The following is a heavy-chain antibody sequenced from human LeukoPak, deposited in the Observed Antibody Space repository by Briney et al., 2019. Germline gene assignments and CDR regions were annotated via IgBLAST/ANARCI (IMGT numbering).Heavy chain of an antibody. CDR2: IDNSGST. CDR1: GGSISSYY. Sequence: SETLSLTCTVSGGSISSYYWSWIRQPAGKALEWIGRIDNSGSTNYNPSLKSRVTMSVDTSKNQFSLKLSSVSAADTAVYYCARDFAPLMDVWGQGTTVTVSS. J-gene: IGHJ6*02. V-gene: IGHV4-4*07. CDR3: ARDFAPLMDV.